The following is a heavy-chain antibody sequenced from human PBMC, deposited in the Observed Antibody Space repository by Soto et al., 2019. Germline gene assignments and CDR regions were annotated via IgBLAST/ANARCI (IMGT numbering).Heavy chain of an antibody. V-gene: IGHV1-2*04. Sequence: ASVKVSCKASGYTFTGYYMHWVRQAPGQGLERMGWINPNSGGTNYAQKFQGWVTMTRDTSISTAYMELSRLRSDDTAVYYCARDKIAARRVYYYYGMDVWGQGTTVTVSS. CDR3: ARDKIAARRVYYYYGMDV. J-gene: IGHJ6*02. CDR2: INPNSGGT. CDR1: GYTFTGYY. D-gene: IGHD6-6*01.